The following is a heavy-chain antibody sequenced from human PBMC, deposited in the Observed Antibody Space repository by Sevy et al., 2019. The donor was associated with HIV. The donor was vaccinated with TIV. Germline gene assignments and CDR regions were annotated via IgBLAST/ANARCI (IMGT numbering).Heavy chain of an antibody. J-gene: IGHJ4*02. CDR2: INPNSGGT. Sequence: ASVKVSCKASGYTFTGYYMHWVRQAPGQGLEWMGWINPNSGGTNYAQKFQGRVTMTRDTSISTAYMELSRLRSDDTAVYYCARDLNFEGYSSSWYENCGQGTLVTVSS. CDR3: ARDLNFEGYSSSWYEN. V-gene: IGHV1-2*02. CDR1: GYTFTGYY. D-gene: IGHD6-13*01.